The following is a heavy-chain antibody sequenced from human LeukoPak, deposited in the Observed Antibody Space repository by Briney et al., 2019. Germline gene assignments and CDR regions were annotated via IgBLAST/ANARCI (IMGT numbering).Heavy chain of an antibody. CDR3: AELGITMIGGV. D-gene: IGHD3-10*02. V-gene: IGHV3-7*01. CDR2: IKDDGSDK. CDR1: GFTFSAYW. Sequence: PGGSLRLSCAASGFTFSAYWMSWVRQAPGKGLEWVANIKDDGSDKYYVDSVKGRFTISRDNAKNSLYLQMNSLRAEDTAVYYCAELGITMIGGVWGKGTTVTISS. J-gene: IGHJ6*04.